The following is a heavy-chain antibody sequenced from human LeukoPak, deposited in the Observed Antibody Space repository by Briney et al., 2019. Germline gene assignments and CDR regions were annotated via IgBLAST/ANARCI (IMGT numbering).Heavy chain of an antibody. CDR1: GGTFSSYA. D-gene: IGHD2-2*01. Sequence: SVKVSCKASGGTFSSYAISWVRQAPGQGLEWMGRIIPILGIANYAQKFQGRVTMTTDTSTSTAYMELRSLRSDDTAVYYCARKGSNCSSTSCYRGWWFDPWGQGTLVTVSS. CDR3: ARKGSNCSSTSCYRGWWFDP. CDR2: IIPILGIA. J-gene: IGHJ5*02. V-gene: IGHV1-69*04.